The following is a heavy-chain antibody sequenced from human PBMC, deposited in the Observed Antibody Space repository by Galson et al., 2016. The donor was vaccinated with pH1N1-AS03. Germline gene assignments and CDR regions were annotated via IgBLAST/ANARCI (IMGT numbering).Heavy chain of an antibody. D-gene: IGHD6-6*01. CDR2: ISFDGDST. CDR1: GFSFCSHA. Sequence: SLRLSCAASGFSFCSHALHWVRQAPGKGLEWVSVISFDGDSTYTAKSVRGRFSISRDNSKQKLFLQMDSLRPEDTAVYYCARVWLPYSRSPSSLSSLDYWGQGTVVTVSS. CDR3: ARVWLPYSRSPSSLSSLDY. J-gene: IGHJ4*02. V-gene: IGHV3-30-3*01.